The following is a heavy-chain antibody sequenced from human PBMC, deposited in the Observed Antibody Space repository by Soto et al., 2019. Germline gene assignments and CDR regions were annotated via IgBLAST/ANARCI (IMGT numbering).Heavy chain of an antibody. D-gene: IGHD2-2*02. Sequence: GGSLRLSCAASGFTFSSYAMHWVRQAPGKGLEWVAVISYDGSNKYYADSVKGRFTISRDNSKNTLYLQMNSLRAEDTAVYFCARSIPVPAAILDYYYCMDVWDQGTTVTVSS. CDR1: GFTFSSYA. CDR2: ISYDGSNK. V-gene: IGHV3-30-3*01. CDR3: ARSIPVPAAILDYYYCMDV. J-gene: IGHJ6*02.